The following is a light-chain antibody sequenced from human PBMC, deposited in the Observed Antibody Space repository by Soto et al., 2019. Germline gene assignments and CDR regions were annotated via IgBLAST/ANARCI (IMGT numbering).Light chain of an antibody. CDR1: QSVSSN. CDR2: GAS. J-gene: IGKJ1*01. V-gene: IGKV3-15*01. Sequence: EILMTQSPATLSVSPGERATLXXRASQSVSSNLAWYQQKPGQAPRLLXYGASTRATGVPARFSGSGFGTEFTLTISSLQSEDIAIYYCQHYFGWPPETFGQGTKVDIK. CDR3: QHYFGWPPET.